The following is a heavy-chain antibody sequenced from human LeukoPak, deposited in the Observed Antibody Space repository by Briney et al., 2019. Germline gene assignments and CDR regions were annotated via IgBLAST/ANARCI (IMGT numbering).Heavy chain of an antibody. CDR1: GGSVSSGSYY. CDR3: AREVSSGWSLRGYYFDY. Sequence: PSETLSLTCTVSGGSVSSGSYYWGWIRQPPGRGLEWIGYIYYSGSTNYNPSLKSRVTISVDTSKTQFSLKLSSVTAADTAVYYCAREVSSGWSLRGYYFDYWGQGTLVTVSS. J-gene: IGHJ4*02. D-gene: IGHD6-19*01. CDR2: IYYSGST. V-gene: IGHV4-61*01.